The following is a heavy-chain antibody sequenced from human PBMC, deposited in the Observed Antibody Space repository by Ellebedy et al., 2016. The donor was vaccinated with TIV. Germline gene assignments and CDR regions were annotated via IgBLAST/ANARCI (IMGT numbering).Heavy chain of an antibody. CDR3: ASSPSQGY. V-gene: IGHV3-53*01. CDR1: GFTVSNNY. Sequence: PGGSLRLSCAPSGFTVSNNYMSWVRQAPGQGLEWVSVIYSGGNTFYAESVKGRFTISRDSSQNTLYLQMDSLRAEDTAVYYCASSPSQGYWGQGTLVTVSS. CDR2: IYSGGNT. J-gene: IGHJ4*02.